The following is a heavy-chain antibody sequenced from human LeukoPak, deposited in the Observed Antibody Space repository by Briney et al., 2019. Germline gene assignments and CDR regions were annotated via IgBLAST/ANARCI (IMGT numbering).Heavy chain of an antibody. D-gene: IGHD3-9*01. V-gene: IGHV5-51*01. CDR2: IDPGDSDT. Sequence: GESLKISCKASGHNFTTYWIGWVRQMPGKGLEWMGIIDPGDSDTRYSPSFQGQVTISADKSISTAYLQWNSLKASDTAMYYCARLNDILTGPFDYWGQGTLVTVSS. J-gene: IGHJ4*02. CDR1: GHNFTTYW. CDR3: ARLNDILTGPFDY.